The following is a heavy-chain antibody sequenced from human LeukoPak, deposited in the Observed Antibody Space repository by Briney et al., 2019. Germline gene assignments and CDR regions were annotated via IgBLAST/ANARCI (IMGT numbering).Heavy chain of an antibody. CDR1: GFTFSSYS. J-gene: IGHJ4*02. CDR2: ISSGSVYM. D-gene: IGHD6-25*01. Sequence: PGGSLRLSCAASGFTFSSYSMNWVREAPGKGLGWVSSISSGSVYMYYADSVKDRFTISRDNAKNSLYLQMNSLRAEDTAVYYCARGATRIAAAVNYFDYWGQGALVTVSS. CDR3: ARGATRIAAAVNYFDY. V-gene: IGHV3-21*01.